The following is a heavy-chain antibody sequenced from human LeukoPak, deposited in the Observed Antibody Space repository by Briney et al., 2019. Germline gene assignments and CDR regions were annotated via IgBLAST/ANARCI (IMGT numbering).Heavy chain of an antibody. J-gene: IGHJ6*02. D-gene: IGHD6-6*01. V-gene: IGHV4-61*02. Sequence: PSQTLSLTCTVSGGSISSGSYYWSWIPQPPRKGLEWIGRIYTSGSTNYNPSLKSRVTISVDTSKNQFSLKLSSVTAADTAVYYCARDIAARDYYYGMDVWGQGTTVTVSS. CDR3: ARDIAARDYYYGMDV. CDR1: GGSISSGSYY. CDR2: IYTSGST.